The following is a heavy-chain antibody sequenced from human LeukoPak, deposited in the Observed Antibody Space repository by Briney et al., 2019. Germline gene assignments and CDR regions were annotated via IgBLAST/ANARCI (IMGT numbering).Heavy chain of an antibody. CDR1: GFTFSTYW. D-gene: IGHD1-1*01. CDR2: INSDGSIV. V-gene: IGHV3-74*01. CDR3: SRGRNWDDGDY. Sequence: GGSLRLSCAASGFTFSTYWMYWVRQAPGKGLVWVSHINSDGSIVNYGDSVKGRFTISRDNAKNTLYLQMNSLRADDTALYFCSRGRNWDDGDYWGQGTLVTVSS. J-gene: IGHJ4*02.